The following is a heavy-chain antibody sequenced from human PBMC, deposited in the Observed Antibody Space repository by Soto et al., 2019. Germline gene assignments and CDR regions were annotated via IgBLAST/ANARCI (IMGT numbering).Heavy chain of an antibody. V-gene: IGHV3-30*18. J-gene: IGHJ6*03. CDR3: AKESMDIVVVPAAKRNYYYYYMDV. D-gene: IGHD2-2*03. CDR2: ISYGGSNK. Sequence: GGSLRLSCAASGFTFSSYGMHWVRQAPGKGLEWVAVISYGGSNKYYADSVKGRFTISRDNSKNTLYLQMNSLRAEDTAVYYCAKESMDIVVVPAAKRNYYYYYMDVWGKGTTVTVSS. CDR1: GFTFSSYG.